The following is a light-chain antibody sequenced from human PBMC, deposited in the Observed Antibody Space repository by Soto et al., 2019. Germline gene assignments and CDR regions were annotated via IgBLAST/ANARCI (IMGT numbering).Light chain of an antibody. CDR2: GAS. J-gene: IGKJ4*01. CDR1: RNIYKY. V-gene: IGKV1-39*01. Sequence: DIQMTQSPSSLSASVGDRVTVTCRAGRNIYKYLNWYQQKAGKVPKLLIYGASSLQSGVPSRFSGSGSGTDFTLTISSLQREDFAIYHCQESFSTLVTFGGGTKVEIK. CDR3: QESFSTLVT.